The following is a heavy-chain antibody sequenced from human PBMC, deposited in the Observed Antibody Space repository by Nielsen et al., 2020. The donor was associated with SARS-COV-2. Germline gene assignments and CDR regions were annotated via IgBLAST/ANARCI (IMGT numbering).Heavy chain of an antibody. CDR1: GGSFTRYY. Sequence: SETLSLTCTASGGSFTRYYWTWIRQSPGKGLEWVGYINDSGNTNYSPSLKSRVTISLDSSKNQFSLILSSVTAADTAVYYCARDYFGDYLDAFDIWGQGTTVIVSS. CDR2: INDSGNT. J-gene: IGHJ3*02. D-gene: IGHD4-17*01. CDR3: ARDYFGDYLDAFDI. V-gene: IGHV4-59*01.